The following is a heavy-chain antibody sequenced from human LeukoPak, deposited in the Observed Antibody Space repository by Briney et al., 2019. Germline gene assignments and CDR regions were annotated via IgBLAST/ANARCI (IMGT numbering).Heavy chain of an antibody. D-gene: IGHD3-3*01. CDR2: TYSAGT. J-gene: IGHJ6*03. CDR1: GFTVSSNF. CDR3: ARVRTDYDFWSGYRYYYYYMDV. Sequence: GESLTLSCAASGFTVSSNFMSWVRQAPGKGQEWVSITYSAGTYYSDSVKGRSTISRDNSKNTLDLQMNSLRVEDTAVYYCARVRTDYDFWSGYRYYYYYMDVWGKGTTVTVSS. V-gene: IGHV3-53*01.